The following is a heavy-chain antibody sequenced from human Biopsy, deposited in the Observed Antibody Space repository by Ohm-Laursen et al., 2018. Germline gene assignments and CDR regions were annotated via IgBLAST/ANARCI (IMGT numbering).Heavy chain of an antibody. CDR3: ARAVDYYDPYHYYALDV. CDR1: GGSFSGYY. J-gene: IGHJ6*02. V-gene: IGHV4-34*01. Sequence: GTLSLTCAVYGGSFSGYYWSWIRQPPGKGLEWIGEINHRGSTNYNPSLKSRVTISVDTSKNRFSLKLRSVTAADTAVYYCARAVDYYDPYHYYALDVWGQGTTVTVSS. D-gene: IGHD3-22*01. CDR2: INHRGST.